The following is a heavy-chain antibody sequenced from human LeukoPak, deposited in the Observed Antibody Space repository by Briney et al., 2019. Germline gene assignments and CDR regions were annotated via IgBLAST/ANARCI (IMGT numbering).Heavy chain of an antibody. CDR1: EFLFSNYW. D-gene: IGHD3-10*01. V-gene: IGHV3-74*01. J-gene: IGHJ6*02. CDR2: IDSDGSPT. CDR3: ARETQQYYSVGAMDV. Sequence: GGSLRLSCAASEFLFSNYWMHWVRQAPGEGPVWVARIDSDGSPTTYAGSVEGRFTISRDNAKNTLYLQMNSLRAEDTAVYYCARETQQYYSVGAMDVWGQGTTVTVSS.